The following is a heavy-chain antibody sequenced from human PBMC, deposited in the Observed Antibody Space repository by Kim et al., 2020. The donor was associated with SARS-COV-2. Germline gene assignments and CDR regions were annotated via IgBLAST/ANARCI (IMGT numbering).Heavy chain of an antibody. CDR1: GFTFSDYY. CDR2: ISSSSSYT. J-gene: IGHJ5*02. Sequence: GGSLRLSCAASGFTFSDYYMSWIRQAPGKGLEWVSYISSSSSYTNYADSLKGRFTISRDNAKNSLYLQMKSLRAEDTALYYCARGHHYDSSGYTGWFDPWGQGTLVTVSS. V-gene: IGHV3-11*05. D-gene: IGHD3-22*01. CDR3: ARGHHYDSSGYTGWFDP.